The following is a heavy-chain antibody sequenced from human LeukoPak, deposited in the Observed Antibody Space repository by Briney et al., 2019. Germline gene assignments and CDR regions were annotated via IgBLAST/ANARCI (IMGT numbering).Heavy chain of an antibody. J-gene: IGHJ3*02. V-gene: IGHV1-24*01. CDR3: ATDPTEYSGRAGAFDI. CDR1: VYTLTELS. CDR2: FDPEDGET. D-gene: IGHD5-18*01. Sequence: GASVKVSCKVSVYTLTELSMHWVRQSPGKGLEWMGGFDPEDGETIYAQKFQGRVTMTEDTSTDTAYMELSSLGSEDTAVYYCATDPTEYSGRAGAFDIWGQGTMVTVSS.